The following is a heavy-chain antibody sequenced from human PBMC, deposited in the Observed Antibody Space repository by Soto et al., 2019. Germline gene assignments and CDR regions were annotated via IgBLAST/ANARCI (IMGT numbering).Heavy chain of an antibody. CDR2: IYYSGST. Sequence: SETLSLTCTVSGGSISSYYWSWIRQPPGKGLEWIGYIYYSGSTNYNPSLKSRVTISVDTSKNQFSLKLTSVTAADTAVYHCARHVGNSPPGSWGQGTQVTVAS. D-gene: IGHD1-26*01. CDR1: GGSISSYY. V-gene: IGHV4-59*08. CDR3: ARHVGNSPPGS. J-gene: IGHJ4*02.